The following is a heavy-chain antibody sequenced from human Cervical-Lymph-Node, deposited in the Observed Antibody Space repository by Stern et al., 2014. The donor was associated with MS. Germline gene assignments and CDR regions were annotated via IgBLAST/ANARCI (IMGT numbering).Heavy chain of an antibody. D-gene: IGHD4-17*01. CDR3: ATLSHPTTDFDY. V-gene: IGHV5-51*03. J-gene: IGHJ4*02. CDR1: RNSFSNYW. Sequence: VQLVQSGAEVKKPGESLKISCKGSRNSFSNYWIGWVRQMPGKGLAYMGIIFPADSDTRYIPSFQGQVTISVDKSISTAYLQWSSLKASDTAMYYCATLSHPTTDFDYWGQGTLVTVSS. CDR2: IFPADSDT.